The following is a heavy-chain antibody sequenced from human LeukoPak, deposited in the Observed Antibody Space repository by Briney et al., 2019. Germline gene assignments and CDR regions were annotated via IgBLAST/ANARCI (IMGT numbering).Heavy chain of an antibody. J-gene: IGHJ4*02. V-gene: IGHV3-7*01. CDR1: GFTFSSYW. CDR3: AGSSITIFGVVIFDY. D-gene: IGHD3-3*01. CDR2: IKQDGSEK. Sequence: GGSLRLSCAASGFTFSSYWMSWVRQAPGKGLEWVANIKQDGSEKYYVDSVKGRFTISRGNAKNSLYLQMNSLRAEDTAVYYCAGSSITIFGVVIFDYWGQGTLVTVSS.